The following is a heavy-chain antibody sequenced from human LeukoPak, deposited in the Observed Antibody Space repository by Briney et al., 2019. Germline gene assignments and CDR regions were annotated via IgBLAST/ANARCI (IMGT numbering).Heavy chain of an antibody. Sequence: ASVKVSCKVSGYTLTELSMHWVRQAPGKGLEWMGGFDPEDGETIYAQKFQGRVTMTEDTSTDTAYMELSSLRSEDTAVYYCARVWDIVVVPAATSFDYWGQGTLVTVSS. V-gene: IGHV1-24*01. CDR3: ARVWDIVVVPAATSFDY. CDR2: FDPEDGET. D-gene: IGHD2-2*01. CDR1: GYTLTELS. J-gene: IGHJ4*02.